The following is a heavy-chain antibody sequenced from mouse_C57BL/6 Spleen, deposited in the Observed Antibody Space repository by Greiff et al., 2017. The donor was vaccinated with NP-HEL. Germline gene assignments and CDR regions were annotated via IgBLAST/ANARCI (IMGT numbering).Heavy chain of an antibody. J-gene: IGHJ1*03. V-gene: IGHV8-12*01. CDR2: IYWDDDK. Sequence: QVTLKESGPGILQSSQTLSLTCSFSGFSLSTSGMGVSWIRQPSGKGLEWLAHIYWDDDKRYNLSLKSRLTISKDTSRNQVFLKITSVDTADTATYYCARTSNSYWYFDVWGTGTTVTVSS. CDR3: ARTSNSYWYFDV. D-gene: IGHD2-5*01. CDR1: GFSLSTSGMG.